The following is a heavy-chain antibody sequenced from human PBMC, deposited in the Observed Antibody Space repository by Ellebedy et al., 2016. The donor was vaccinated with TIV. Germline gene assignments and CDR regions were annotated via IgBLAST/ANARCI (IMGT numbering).Heavy chain of an antibody. CDR3: ARGPLGSAMVYNWFDP. J-gene: IGHJ5*02. CDR2: INPNSGGT. CDR1: GYTFTGYY. D-gene: IGHD5-18*01. Sequence: ASVKVSCKASGYTFTGYYMHWVRQAPGQGLEWMGWINPNSGGTNYAQKFQGRVTMTRDTSISTAYMELRRLRSDDTAVYYCARGPLGSAMVYNWFDPWGQGVLVTVSS. V-gene: IGHV1-2*02.